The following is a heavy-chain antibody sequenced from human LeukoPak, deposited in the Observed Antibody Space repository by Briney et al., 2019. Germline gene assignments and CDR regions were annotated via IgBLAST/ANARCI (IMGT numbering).Heavy chain of an antibody. CDR2: ISSSSSYI. Sequence: GGSLRLSCAASGLTFSSYSMNWVRQAPGKGLEWVSSISSSSSYIYYADSVKGRFTISRDNAKNSLYLQMNSLRAEDTAVYYCATTTTRYDSSGYNLFDYWGQGTLVTVSS. J-gene: IGHJ4*02. V-gene: IGHV3-21*01. CDR1: GLTFSSYS. D-gene: IGHD3-22*01. CDR3: ATTTTRYDSSGYNLFDY.